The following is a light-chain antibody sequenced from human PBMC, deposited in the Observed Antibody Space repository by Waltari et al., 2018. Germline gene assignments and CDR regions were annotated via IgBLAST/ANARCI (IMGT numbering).Light chain of an antibody. Sequence: QSVLTQPPSASGSPGQSVTISCTGTNSDVGGYNFVSWYQQPPGKAPKLLIYDVNKRPSGVPDRFSASKSGNTASLTVSGLQTEDEAVYYCNSYGGSNNLIFGGGTKVTVL. CDR3: NSYGGSNNLI. CDR2: DVN. CDR1: NSDVGGYNF. V-gene: IGLV2-8*01. J-gene: IGLJ2*01.